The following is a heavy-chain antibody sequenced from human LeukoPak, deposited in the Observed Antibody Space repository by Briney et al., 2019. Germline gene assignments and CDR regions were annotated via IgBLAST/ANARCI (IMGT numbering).Heavy chain of an antibody. V-gene: IGHV6-1*01. CDR2: TYYRSSWNN. J-gene: IGHJ4*02. CDR1: GDRVSSNSAV. CDR3: ARGGGQGFDY. Sequence: SETLSLTCAISGDRVSSNSAVWNWIRQSPSRGLEWLGRTYYRSSWNNDYAVSVKSRISINPDTSKNQFSLQLNSVTPEDTAVYYCARGGGQGFDYRGQGTLVTVSS.